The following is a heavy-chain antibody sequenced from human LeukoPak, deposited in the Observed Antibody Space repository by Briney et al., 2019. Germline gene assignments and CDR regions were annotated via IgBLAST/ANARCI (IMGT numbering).Heavy chain of an antibody. J-gene: IGHJ5*02. CDR1: GGSFSGYY. CDR2: INHSGST. D-gene: IGHD5/OR15-5a*01. Sequence: KPSETLSLTCAVYGGSFSGYYWSWIRQPPGKGLEWIGEINHSGSTNYNPSLKSRVTISVDTSKNQFSLKLSSVTAADTAVYYCARGRLRRGAWFDPWGQGTLVTVSS. V-gene: IGHV4-34*01. CDR3: ARGRLRRGAWFDP.